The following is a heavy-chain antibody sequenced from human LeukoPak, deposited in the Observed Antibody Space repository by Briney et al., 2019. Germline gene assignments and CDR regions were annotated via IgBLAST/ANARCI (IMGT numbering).Heavy chain of an antibody. CDR2: IYYSGST. D-gene: IGHD3-9*01. CDR3: ARHGRYYDILTGYQYYFDY. Sequence: ASETLSLTCTVSGGSISSYYWSWIRQPPGKGLEWIGYIYYSGSTNYNPSLKSRVTISVDTSKNQFSLKLSSVTAADTAVYYCARHGRYYDILTGYQYYFDYWGQGTLVTVSS. J-gene: IGHJ4*02. CDR1: GGSISSYY. V-gene: IGHV4-59*08.